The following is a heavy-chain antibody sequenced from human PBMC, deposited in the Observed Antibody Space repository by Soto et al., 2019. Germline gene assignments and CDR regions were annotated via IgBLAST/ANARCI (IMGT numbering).Heavy chain of an antibody. Sequence: EVQLLESGGGLVQPGGSLRLSCAASGFTFSNYAMSWVRQAPGRGLQWVSTISGGAGSTYYADSVKGRFTISRDNSKNTVYLEMNSLRAEDSAVYYCAKCAHIGGLVGYGFDYRGQGTMVTVSS. V-gene: IGHV3-23*01. CDR1: GFTFSNYA. D-gene: IGHD3-10*01. CDR2: ISGGAGST. CDR3: AKCAHIGGLVGYGFDY. J-gene: IGHJ4*01.